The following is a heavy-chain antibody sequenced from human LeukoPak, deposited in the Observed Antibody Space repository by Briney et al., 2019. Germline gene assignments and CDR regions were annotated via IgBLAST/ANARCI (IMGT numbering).Heavy chain of an antibody. J-gene: IGHJ4*02. V-gene: IGHV4-59*08. Sequence: SETLSLNCTVSGGSISSYYWSWIRQPPGKGLEWIGYIYYSGSTNYNPSLKSRVTISVDTSKNQFSLMLSSVTAADTAVYYCARSKDYYDSTGYTYYFDYWGQGTLVTVSS. CDR1: GGSISSYY. CDR2: IYYSGST. CDR3: ARSKDYYDSTGYTYYFDY. D-gene: IGHD3-22*01.